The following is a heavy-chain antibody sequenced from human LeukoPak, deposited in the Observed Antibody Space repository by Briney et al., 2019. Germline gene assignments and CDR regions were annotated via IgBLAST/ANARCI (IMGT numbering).Heavy chain of an antibody. CDR3: AGGKILPLYDY. CDR1: GGSISSSGYY. V-gene: IGHV4-39*01. CDR2: IYYSGST. J-gene: IGHJ4*02. Sequence: SETLSLTCTVSGGSISSSGYYWGWIRQPPGKGLEWIGSIYYSGSTYYNPSLKSRVTISVDTSKNQFSLKLSSVTAADTAVYYCAGGKILPLYDYWGQGTLVTVSS.